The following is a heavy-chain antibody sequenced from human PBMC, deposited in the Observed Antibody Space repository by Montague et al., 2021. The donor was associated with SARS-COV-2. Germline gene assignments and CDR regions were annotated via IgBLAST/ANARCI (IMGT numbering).Heavy chain of an antibody. J-gene: IGHJ6*02. CDR1: GGSISSGGYY. D-gene: IGHD2-8*01. V-gene: IGHV4-31*03. CDR3: ARGEGVMVYVYGMDV. Sequence: TLSLTCTVSGGSISSGGYYWSWIRQHPGKGLEWIGYIYYSGSTNYNPSLKSRLTIPVDTSKNQFSLKLSSVTAADTAVYYCARGEGVMVYVYGMDVWGQGTTVTVSS. CDR2: IYYSGST.